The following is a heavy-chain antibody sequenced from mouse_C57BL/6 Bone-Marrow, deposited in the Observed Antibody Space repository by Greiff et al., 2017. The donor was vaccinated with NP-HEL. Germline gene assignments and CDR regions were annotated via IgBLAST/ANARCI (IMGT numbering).Heavy chain of an antibody. J-gene: IGHJ3*01. CDR1: GFNIKDTY. Sequence: VQLQQSGAELVKPGASVKLSCTASGFNIKDTYMHWVKQRPEQGLEWIGRIDPANGNTKYDPKFQGTATITADTSSNTAYLPLSSLTSEDTAVYYCATYGNYVWFAYWGQGTLVTVSA. CDR2: IDPANGNT. V-gene: IGHV14-3*02. CDR3: ATYGNYVWFAY. D-gene: IGHD2-1*01.